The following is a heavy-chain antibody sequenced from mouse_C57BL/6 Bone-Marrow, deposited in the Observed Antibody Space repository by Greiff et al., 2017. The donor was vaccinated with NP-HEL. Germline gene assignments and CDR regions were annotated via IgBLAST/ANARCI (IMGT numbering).Heavy chain of an antibody. V-gene: IGHV5-12*01. CDR2: ISNGGGST. Sequence: EVKLVESGGGLVQPGGSLKLSCAASGFTFSDYYMYWVRQTPEKRLEWVAYISNGGGSTYYLDTVKGRFPISRDNAKNTLYLQMSRLKSEDTAMYYCARAYDYDDAMDYWGQGTSVTVSS. CDR3: ARAYDYDDAMDY. J-gene: IGHJ4*01. D-gene: IGHD2-4*01. CDR1: GFTFSDYY.